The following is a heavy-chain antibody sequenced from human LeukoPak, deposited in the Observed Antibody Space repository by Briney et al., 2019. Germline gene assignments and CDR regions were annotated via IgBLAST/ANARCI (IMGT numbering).Heavy chain of an antibody. CDR3: ASYYGDY. CDR2: IYYSGST. CDR1: GGSISSSSYY. Sequence: ASETLSLTCTVSGGSISSSSYYWGWIRQPPGKGLEWIGSIYYSGSTYHNPSLKSRVTISVDTSKNQFSLKLSSVTAADTAVYYCASYYGDYWGQGTLVTVSS. J-gene: IGHJ4*02. V-gene: IGHV4-39*01.